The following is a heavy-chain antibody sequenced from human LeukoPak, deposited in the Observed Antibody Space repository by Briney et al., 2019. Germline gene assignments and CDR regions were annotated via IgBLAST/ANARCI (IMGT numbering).Heavy chain of an antibody. V-gene: IGHV3-30*18. CDR1: GFTFSSYG. Sequence: PGESLRLSCAASGFTFSSYGMHWVRQAPGKGLEWVAVISYDGSNKYYADSVKGRYTISRDNSKNTLYLQMNSLRAEDTAVYYCAKKAVAGTFFDYWGQGTLVTVSS. J-gene: IGHJ4*02. CDR2: ISYDGSNK. D-gene: IGHD6-19*01. CDR3: AKKAVAGTFFDY.